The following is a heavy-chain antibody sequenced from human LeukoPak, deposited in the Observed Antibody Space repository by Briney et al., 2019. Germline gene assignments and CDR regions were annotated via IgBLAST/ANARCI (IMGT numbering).Heavy chain of an antibody. J-gene: IGHJ5*02. CDR1: GYSISSGYY. V-gene: IGHV4-38-2*02. CDR3: ARDGRSGSYLNWFDP. D-gene: IGHD1-26*01. CDR2: IYHSGST. Sequence: TSETLSLTCTVSGYSISSGYYWGWIRQPPGKGLEWIGSIYHSGSTYYNPSLKSRVTISVDTSKNQFSLKLSSVTAADTAVYYCARDGRSGSYLNWFDPWGQGTLVTVSS.